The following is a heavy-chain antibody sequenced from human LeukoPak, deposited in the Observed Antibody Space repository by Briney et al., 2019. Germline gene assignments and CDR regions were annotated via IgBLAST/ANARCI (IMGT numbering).Heavy chain of an antibody. Sequence: ASVKVSCKASGYTFTSYGISWVRQAPGQGLEWMGIINPSGGSTSYAQKFQGRVTMTRDTSTSTVYMELSSLRSEDTAVYYCARDVTSDGSGINGMDVWGQGTTVTVSS. J-gene: IGHJ6*02. CDR1: GYTFTSYG. V-gene: IGHV1-46*01. D-gene: IGHD3-10*01. CDR3: ARDVTSDGSGINGMDV. CDR2: INPSGGST.